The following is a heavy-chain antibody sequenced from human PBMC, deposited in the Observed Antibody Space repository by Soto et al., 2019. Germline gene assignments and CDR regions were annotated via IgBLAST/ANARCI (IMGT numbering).Heavy chain of an antibody. V-gene: IGHV1-46*01. CDR3: ARGRKITSGGVFVPWASEI. CDR1: GYSFSDYY. Sequence: ASVKVSCKASGYSFSDYYMHWVRQAPGEGLEWMGIMNPGGGSTRYAQKFQGRVTMTRDTSTSTVYMELTSLRSDDTALYYCARGRKITSGGVFVPWASEIWGQGTMVTVSS. J-gene: IGHJ3*02. CDR2: MNPGGGST. D-gene: IGHD3-16*02.